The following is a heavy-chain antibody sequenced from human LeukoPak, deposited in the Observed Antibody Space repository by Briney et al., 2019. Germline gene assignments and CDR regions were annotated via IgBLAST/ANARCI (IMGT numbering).Heavy chain of an antibody. D-gene: IGHD6-19*01. V-gene: IGHV3-33*01. J-gene: IGHJ4*02. CDR2: IWYDGSNK. CDR1: GFTFSSYG. CDR3: ARAGSSAWTNFDY. Sequence: GGSLRLSCAASGFTFSSYGMHWVRQAPGKGLELVAVIWYDGSNKYYADSVKVRFTISRDNSKNTLYLQMNSLRAEDTAVYYCARAGSSAWTNFDYWGQGTLVTVSS.